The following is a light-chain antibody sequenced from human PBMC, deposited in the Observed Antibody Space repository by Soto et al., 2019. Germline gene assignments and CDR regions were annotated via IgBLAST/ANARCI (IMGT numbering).Light chain of an antibody. Sequence: IVLTQSPGTLSLSPWERATLSCRASQSVSNNYLAWYQQKPGQAPRLLIYGASNRATDIPARFSGSGSGTDFTLTISSLEPEDFALYYCQQRSNWPITFGQGTRLEI. J-gene: IGKJ5*01. V-gene: IGKV3-11*01. CDR1: QSVSNNY. CDR2: GAS. CDR3: QQRSNWPIT.